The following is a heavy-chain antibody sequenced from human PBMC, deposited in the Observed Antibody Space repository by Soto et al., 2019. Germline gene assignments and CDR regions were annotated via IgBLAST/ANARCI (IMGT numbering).Heavy chain of an antibody. Sequence: QRLSCAASGLTFRSYAMSWVRQAPGKGLEWVSTISGSGGSTYYADSVKGRFAISRDNSKNTLYLQMNSLRAEDTAVYYCAKDLIVGATSYYYGMDVWGQGTTVTVSS. CDR2: ISGSGGST. CDR1: GLTFRSYA. V-gene: IGHV3-23*01. J-gene: IGHJ6*02. D-gene: IGHD1-26*01. CDR3: AKDLIVGATSYYYGMDV.